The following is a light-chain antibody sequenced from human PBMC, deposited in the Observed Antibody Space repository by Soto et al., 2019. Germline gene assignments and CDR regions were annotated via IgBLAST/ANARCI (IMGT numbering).Light chain of an antibody. V-gene: IGKV3-11*01. J-gene: IGKJ5*01. CDR3: QQGPSSRMT. CDR1: QSVSSY. CDR2: CAS. Sequence: EIVLTQSPATLSLSPGERATLSCRASQSVSSYLAGYQQRPGQAPRLLIYCASNRATGIPARFSGSESGTDFTPTISSLEAEDFAVYYCQQGPSSRMTFGQGTPLEMK.